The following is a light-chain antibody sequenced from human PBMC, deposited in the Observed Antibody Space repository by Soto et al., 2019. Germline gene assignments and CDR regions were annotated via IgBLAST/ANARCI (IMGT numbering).Light chain of an antibody. V-gene: IGKV1-5*03. CDR3: QQYNSYSVT. Sequence: DIQMTQSPSTLSASVGDRVTITCRASQSISSWLAWYQQQPGKAPKLLTYQTSILESGVPSRFSGSGSGTEFTLTISSLQPDDFATYYCQQYNSYSVTFGQGTKVEIK. CDR2: QTS. J-gene: IGKJ1*01. CDR1: QSISSW.